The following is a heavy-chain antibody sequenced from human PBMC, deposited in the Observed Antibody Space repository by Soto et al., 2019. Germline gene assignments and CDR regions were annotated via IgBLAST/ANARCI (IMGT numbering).Heavy chain of an antibody. CDR3: ARGRRRIAVAANNWFDP. CDR2: IIPIFGTA. Sequence: GASVKVSCKASGGTFSSYAISWLRQAPGQGLEWMGGIIPIFGTANYAQKFQGRVTITADESTSTAYMELSSLRSEDTAVYYCARGRRRIAVAANNWFDPWGQGTLVNVSS. V-gene: IGHV1-69*01. D-gene: IGHD6-19*01. CDR1: GGTFSSYA. J-gene: IGHJ5*02.